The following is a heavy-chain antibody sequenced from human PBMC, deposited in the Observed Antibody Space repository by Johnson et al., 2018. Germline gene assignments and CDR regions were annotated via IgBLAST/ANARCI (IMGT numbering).Heavy chain of an antibody. J-gene: IGHJ4*02. CDR2: MSSTNRII. Sequence: QVQLVQSGGGLAQXGGSXRLXCAASGFTFSDYYMSWIRQAPGERLEWVSYMSSTNRIINYADPGKGRFSISRDNAKNSLFLQMNSLRAEDTAINYCARAVYNSTSYYFFDSWGQGTLVTVSS. CDR3: ARAVYNSTSYYFFDS. V-gene: IGHV3-11*01. D-gene: IGHD2-2*01. CDR1: GFTFSDYY.